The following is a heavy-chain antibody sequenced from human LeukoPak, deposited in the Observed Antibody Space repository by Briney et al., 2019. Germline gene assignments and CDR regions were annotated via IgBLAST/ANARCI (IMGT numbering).Heavy chain of an antibody. CDR1: GGSFSGYY. CDR3: ARDRTGTSPSFDY. V-gene: IGHV4-34*01. Sequence: SETLSLTCAVYGGSFSGYYWSWIRQPPGKGLEWIGEINHSGSTNYNPSLKSRVTISVDTSKNQFSLKLSSVTAADTAVYYCARDRTGTSPSFDYWGQGTLVTVSS. CDR2: INHSGST. D-gene: IGHD1-1*01. J-gene: IGHJ4*02.